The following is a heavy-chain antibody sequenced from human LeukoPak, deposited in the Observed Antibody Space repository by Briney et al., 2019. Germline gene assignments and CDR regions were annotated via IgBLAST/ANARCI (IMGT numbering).Heavy chain of an antibody. CDR3: AREGLGELTLDY. V-gene: IGHV1-18*01. CDR2: ISTSNGDT. J-gene: IGHJ4*02. CDR1: GYTFTNYG. D-gene: IGHD3-16*01. Sequence: GASVKVSCQASGYTFTNYGINWVRQAPGQGLEWMGWISTSNGDTTYTQKFQGRVIMTTDTSTNTAYMEVRSLRSDDTAIYYCAREGLGELTLDYWGQGTLVIVST.